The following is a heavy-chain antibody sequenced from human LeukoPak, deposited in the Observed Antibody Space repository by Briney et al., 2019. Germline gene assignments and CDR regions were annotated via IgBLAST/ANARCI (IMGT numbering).Heavy chain of an antibody. Sequence: GGSLRLSCAASGFNVSSNYMSWVRQAPGKRLEWVSVIYSGGSTYYADSVKGRFTISRDNSKNTLYLQMNSLRAEDTAVYYCARGGAQGYHLPYWGQGTRVTVSS. CDR1: GFNVSSNY. J-gene: IGHJ4*02. D-gene: IGHD2-15*01. V-gene: IGHV3-53*01. CDR2: IYSGGST. CDR3: ARGGAQGYHLPY.